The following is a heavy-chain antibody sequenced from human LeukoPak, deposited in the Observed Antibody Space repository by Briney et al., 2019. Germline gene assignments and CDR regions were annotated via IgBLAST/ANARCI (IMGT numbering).Heavy chain of an antibody. CDR3: ARIGHEDYYFDY. Sequence: SETLSLTCTVSGGSVGSSNYFWSWIRQPPGKGLEWIGYIYYSGSTNYNPSLKSRVTISVDTSKNQFSLKLSSVTAADTAVYYCARIGHEDYYFDYWGQGTLVTVSS. CDR1: GGSVGSSNYF. V-gene: IGHV4-61*01. CDR2: IYYSGST. J-gene: IGHJ4*02.